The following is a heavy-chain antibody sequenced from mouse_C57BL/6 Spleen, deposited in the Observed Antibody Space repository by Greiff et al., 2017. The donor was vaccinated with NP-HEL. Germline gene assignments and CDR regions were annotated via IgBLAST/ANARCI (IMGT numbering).Heavy chain of an antibody. V-gene: IGHV1-50*01. J-gene: IGHJ3*01. CDR3: ARSPPSEAFAY. Sequence: VQLQQPGAELVKPGASVKLSCKASGYTFTSYWMQWVKQRPGQGLEWIGEIDPSDSYTNYNQKFKGKATLTVDTSSSTAYMQLSSLTSEDSAVYYCARSPPSEAFAYWGQGTLVTVSA. CDR1: GYTFTSYW. CDR2: IDPSDSYT. D-gene: IGHD3-1*01.